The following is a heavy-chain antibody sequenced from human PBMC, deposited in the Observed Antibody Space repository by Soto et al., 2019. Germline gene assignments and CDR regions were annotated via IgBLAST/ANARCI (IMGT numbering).Heavy chain of an antibody. V-gene: IGHV1-46*01. J-gene: IGHJ5*02. Sequence: ASVKVSCKASGYTFTSYYMHWVRQAPGQGLEWMGIINPSGGSTSYAQKFQGRVTMTGDTSTSTVYMELSSLRSEDTAVYYCARDSYYYDSSGYYSPRDYNWFDPWGQGTLVTVSP. CDR3: ARDSYYYDSSGYYSPRDYNWFDP. CDR2: INPSGGST. CDR1: GYTFTSYY. D-gene: IGHD3-22*01.